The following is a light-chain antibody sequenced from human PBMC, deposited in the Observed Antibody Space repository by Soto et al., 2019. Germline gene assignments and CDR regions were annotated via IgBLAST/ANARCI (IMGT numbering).Light chain of an antibody. CDR2: GNS. Sequence: QSVLTQPPSVSGAPGQRVTISCTGSSSNIGAGYDVHWYQQLPGTAPKLLIYGNSNRPSGVPDRFSGSKSGTSASLAITGXXXXDXXXXXXQSYDSSLSGSEVFGGGTKLTVL. V-gene: IGLV1-40*01. J-gene: IGLJ2*01. CDR1: SSNIGAGYD. CDR3: QSYDSSLSGSEV.